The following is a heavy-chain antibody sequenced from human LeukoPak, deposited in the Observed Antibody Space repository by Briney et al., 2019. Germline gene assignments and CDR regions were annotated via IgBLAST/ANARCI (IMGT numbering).Heavy chain of an antibody. CDR1: GLTLSSYW. V-gene: IGHV3-7*01. CDR3: ARHYDSSPFDY. CDR2: VNQDGRNK. Sequence: GGSLRLSCAASGLTLSSYWMSWVRQAPGKGLEWVADVNQDGRNKYYADSVKGRFSISRDNSKKTVYLQMNSLRVEDTAVYYCARHYDSSPFDYWGQGTLVTVSS. J-gene: IGHJ4*02. D-gene: IGHD3-22*01.